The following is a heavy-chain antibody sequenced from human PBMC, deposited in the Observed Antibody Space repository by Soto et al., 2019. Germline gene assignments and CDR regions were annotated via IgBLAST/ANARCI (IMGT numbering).Heavy chain of an antibody. V-gene: IGHV3-23*01. Sequence: PGGSLRLSCAASGFTFSAYAMTWVRQTPGKGLEWVSTITDSGGSTYYADSVKGRFTISRDNSKNTLYLQMNSLRVEDTAVFYCAKGLPIAARPVFDYWGQGTLVTVSS. CDR2: ITDSGGST. CDR3: AKGLPIAARPVFDY. CDR1: GFTFSAYA. D-gene: IGHD6-6*01. J-gene: IGHJ4*02.